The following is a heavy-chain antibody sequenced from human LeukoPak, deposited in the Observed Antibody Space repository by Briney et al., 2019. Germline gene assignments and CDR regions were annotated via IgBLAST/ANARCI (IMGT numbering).Heavy chain of an antibody. D-gene: IGHD3-22*01. CDR1: GYTFTSYY. J-gene: IGHJ4*02. V-gene: IGHV1-46*01. Sequence: ASVKVSCKASGYTFTSYYMHWVRQAPGQGLEWMGIINPSGGSTSYAQKFQGRVTMTRNTSISTAYMELSSPRSEDTAVYYCARGAGNYYDSSGKLPGTLWGQGTLVTVSS. CDR2: INPSGGST. CDR3: ARGAGNYYDSSGKLPGTL.